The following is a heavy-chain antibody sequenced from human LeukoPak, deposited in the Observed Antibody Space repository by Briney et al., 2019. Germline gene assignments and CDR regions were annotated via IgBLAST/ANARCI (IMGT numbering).Heavy chain of an antibody. D-gene: IGHD3-22*01. Sequence: GGSLRLSCAASGFTFSSYAMSWVRQAPGKGLQWVSAISDSGDGTYYADSVKGRFTISRDNSKNTLYPQMNSLRAEDTAVYYCAKDKSYHDSSSFDYWGQGTLVTVSS. CDR1: GFTFSSYA. CDR2: ISDSGDGT. CDR3: AKDKSYHDSSSFDY. V-gene: IGHV3-23*01. J-gene: IGHJ4*02.